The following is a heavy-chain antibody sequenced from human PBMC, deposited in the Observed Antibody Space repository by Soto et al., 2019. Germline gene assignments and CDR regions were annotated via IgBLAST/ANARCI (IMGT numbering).Heavy chain of an antibody. V-gene: IGHV1-69*13. D-gene: IGHD3-3*01. CDR3: AREAPERSGYRFSNYGMDV. Sequence: AASVKVSCKASGGTFSSYAISWVRQAPGQGLEWMGGIIPIFGTANYAQKFQGRVTITADESTSTAYMELSSLRSEDTAVYYCAREAPERSGYRFSNYGMDVWGQGTTVTVSS. CDR1: GGTFSSYA. CDR2: IIPIFGTA. J-gene: IGHJ6*02.